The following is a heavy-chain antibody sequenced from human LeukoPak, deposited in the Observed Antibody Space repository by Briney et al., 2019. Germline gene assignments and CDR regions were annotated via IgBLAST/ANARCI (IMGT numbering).Heavy chain of an antibody. V-gene: IGHV4-30-4*08. CDR3: ARHDYGDYGPY. J-gene: IGHJ4*02. Sequence: PSQTLSLTCTVSGGSISSGDYFWSWIRQPPGKGLEWIGYAYYSGNTYYNPSLQSRVYISVDTSRNQLSLKLSSVTAADTAVYYCARHDYGDYGPYWGQGTLVTVSS. CDR2: AYYSGNT. D-gene: IGHD4-17*01. CDR1: GGSISSGDYF.